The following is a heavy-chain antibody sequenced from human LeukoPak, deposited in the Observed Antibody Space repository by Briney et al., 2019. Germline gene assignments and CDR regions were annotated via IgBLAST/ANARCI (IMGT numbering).Heavy chain of an antibody. CDR3: ARSGSGWYRHEEFDY. V-gene: IGHV5-51*01. CDR2: IYPGDSDT. CDR1: GYSFTSYW. D-gene: IGHD6-19*01. J-gene: IGHJ4*02. Sequence: HGESLKISCKGSGYSFTSYWIGWVRQMPGKGLEWMGIIYPGDSDTRYSRSFQGQVTISADKSISTAYLQWSSLKASDTAMYYCARSGSGWYRHEEFDYWGQGTLVTVSS.